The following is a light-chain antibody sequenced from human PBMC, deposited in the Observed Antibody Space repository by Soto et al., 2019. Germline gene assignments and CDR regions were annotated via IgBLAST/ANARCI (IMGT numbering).Light chain of an antibody. CDR1: QTISNTY. V-gene: IGKV3-20*01. CDR3: QQYGSSPRT. Sequence: EIVLTQSPGTLSLSPGETATLSCRASQTISNTYLAWYQQKPGQAPRLLIYVASTRATGIPGRFSGSGSGTDFTLTVNRLEPEDFAVYYCQQYGSSPRTFGQGTKVEI. J-gene: IGKJ1*01. CDR2: VAS.